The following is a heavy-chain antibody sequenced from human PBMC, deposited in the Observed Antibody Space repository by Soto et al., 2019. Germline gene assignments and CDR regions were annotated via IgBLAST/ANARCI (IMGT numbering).Heavy chain of an antibody. D-gene: IGHD6-19*01. CDR3: ARQGGLAGRPVDY. V-gene: IGHV1-69*13. CDR2: IIPIFGTA. J-gene: IGHJ4*02. Sequence: SLKVSCKASGGTFSSYAINWVRQAPGQGLEWMGGIIPIFGTANYAQKFQGRVTITADXXXXTXYXEXSXVXSEDXAVYFCARQGGLAGRPVDYWGQGTLVTVST. CDR1: GGTFSSYA.